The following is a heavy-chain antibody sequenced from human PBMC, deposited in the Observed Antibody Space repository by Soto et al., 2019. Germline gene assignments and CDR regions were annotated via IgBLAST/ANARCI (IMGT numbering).Heavy chain of an antibody. Sequence: QVQLLESGPGLVKPSQILSLTCSVSGDFISNLDYFCSWILQHPRQALDYIGYIYKIATTYYNPSFESRVAISVDTSKSKFSLKVTSVTAADTAVYFCARGRYCLTGRCFQNWFYSWGQGALVTVSS. CDR1: GDFISNLDYF. CDR3: ARGRYCLTGRCFQNWFYS. J-gene: IGHJ5*01. V-gene: IGHV4-30-4*01. D-gene: IGHD7-27*01. CDR2: IYKIATT.